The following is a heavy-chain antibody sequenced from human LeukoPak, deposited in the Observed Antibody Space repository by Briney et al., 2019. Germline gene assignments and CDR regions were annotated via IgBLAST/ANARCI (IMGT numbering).Heavy chain of an antibody. D-gene: IGHD2-15*01. CDR3: ARDGRILPQYYFDY. Sequence: PGGSLRLSRAAPGFTFSSYAMHGVRQAPGKGLEGVAVISYDGSNKYYADSVKGRFTISRDNSKNTLYLQMNSLRAEDTAVYYCARDGRILPQYYFDYWGQGTLVTVSS. CDR1: GFTFSSYA. CDR2: ISYDGSNK. J-gene: IGHJ4*02. V-gene: IGHV3-30-3*01.